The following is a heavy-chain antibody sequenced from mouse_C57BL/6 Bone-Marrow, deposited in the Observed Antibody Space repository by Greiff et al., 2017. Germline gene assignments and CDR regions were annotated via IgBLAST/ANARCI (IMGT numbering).Heavy chain of an antibody. Sequence: VQLVESGPGLVKPSQSLSITCTVSGFSLTSYGVHWVRQPPGKGLEWLGVIWSGGSTDYNAAFISRMSISKDNSKRQVFVKRNSLQADDTAIYYCAKVIYYGVLNYCDYWCQGTTLTVSS. D-gene: IGHD2-1*01. CDR1: GFSLTSYG. CDR3: AKVIYYGVLNYCDY. V-gene: IGHV2-4*01. J-gene: IGHJ2*01. CDR2: IWSGGST.